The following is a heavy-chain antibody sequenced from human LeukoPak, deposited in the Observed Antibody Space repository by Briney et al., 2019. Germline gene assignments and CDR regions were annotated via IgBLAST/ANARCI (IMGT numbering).Heavy chain of an antibody. CDR2: ISSSSSAI. CDR1: GFTFSRYS. CDR3: ARAPVIDYYGSGSYFDY. Sequence: GGSLRLSCAASGFTFSRYSMNWVRRAPGKGLEWVPFISSSSSAIYYADSAKGRFTISRDNAKNSLSLQMNSLTDEDTAVYYCARAPVIDYYGSGSYFDYWGQGTLVTVSS. D-gene: IGHD3-10*01. J-gene: IGHJ4*02. V-gene: IGHV3-48*02.